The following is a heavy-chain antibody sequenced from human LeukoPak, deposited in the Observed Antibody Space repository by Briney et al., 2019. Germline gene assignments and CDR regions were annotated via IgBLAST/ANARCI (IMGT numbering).Heavy chain of an antibody. Sequence: GGSLRLSCAASGFTFDDYAMHWVRQAPGKGLEWVSGISWNSGSIGYADSVKGRFTISRDNAKNSLYLQMNNLRAEDTALYYCAKGGRGYSGYDFSVFDYWGQGTLVTVSS. V-gene: IGHV3-9*01. D-gene: IGHD5-12*01. CDR1: GFTFDDYA. CDR3: AKGGRGYSGYDFSVFDY. J-gene: IGHJ4*02. CDR2: ISWNSGSI.